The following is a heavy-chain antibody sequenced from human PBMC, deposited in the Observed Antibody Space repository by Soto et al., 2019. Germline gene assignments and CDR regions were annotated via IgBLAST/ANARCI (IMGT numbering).Heavy chain of an antibody. V-gene: IGHV1-18*01. CDR1: GYTFTSYG. CDR2: ISAYNGNT. CDR3: ARDESDYSSGGYTHFDY. J-gene: IGHJ4*02. D-gene: IGHD6-19*01. Sequence: QVQLVQSGAEVKKPGASVKVSCKASGYTFTSYGISWVRQAPGQGLEWMGWISAYNGNTNYAQKLQGRVTMTTDTATSTAYMERRSLRSDDTAVYYCARDESDYSSGGYTHFDYWGQGTLVTVSS.